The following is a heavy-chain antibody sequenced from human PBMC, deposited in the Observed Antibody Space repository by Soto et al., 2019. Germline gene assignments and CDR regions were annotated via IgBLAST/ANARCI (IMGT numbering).Heavy chain of an antibody. CDR3: AKDWGDGDYVFDF. CDR2: ISDDGSNQ. J-gene: IGHJ4*02. Sequence: QVQLVESGGGVVQPGRSLRLSCAASGFTFSLYGIHWVRQAPGKGLEWVALISDDGSNQYFADSVKGRVTISRDNSNNTLYLQMNSMRPEDTAVSFCAKDWGDGDYVFDFWGQGTLVTVSS. D-gene: IGHD4-17*01. V-gene: IGHV3-30*18. CDR1: GFTFSLYG.